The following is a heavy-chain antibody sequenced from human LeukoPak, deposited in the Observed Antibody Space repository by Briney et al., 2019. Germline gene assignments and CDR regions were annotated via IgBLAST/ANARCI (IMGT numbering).Heavy chain of an antibody. Sequence: GGSLRLSCAASGFTVSSNYMSWVRQAPGKGLEWVSVIYSGGSTYYADSVKGRFTISRDNSKNTLYLQMNSLRAEDTAVYYCARGRAYGGYAAVGYFDYWGQGTLVTVSS. V-gene: IGHV3-53*01. CDR1: GFTVSSNY. CDR2: IYSGGST. D-gene: IGHD5-12*01. J-gene: IGHJ4*02. CDR3: ARGRAYGGYAAVGYFDY.